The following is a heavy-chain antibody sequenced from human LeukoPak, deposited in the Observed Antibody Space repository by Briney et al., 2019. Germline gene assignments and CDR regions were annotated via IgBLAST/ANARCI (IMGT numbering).Heavy chain of an antibody. CDR2: IYYSGST. Sequence: SETLSLTCTVSGGSISSSSYYWGWIRQPPGKGLEWIGSIYYSGSTYYNPSLKSRVTISVDTSKNQFSLKLSSVTAADTAVYYCARVLYSSSFYYFDYWGQGTLVTVSS. J-gene: IGHJ4*02. CDR3: ARVLYSSSFYYFDY. V-gene: IGHV4-39*07. D-gene: IGHD6-13*01. CDR1: GGSISSSSYY.